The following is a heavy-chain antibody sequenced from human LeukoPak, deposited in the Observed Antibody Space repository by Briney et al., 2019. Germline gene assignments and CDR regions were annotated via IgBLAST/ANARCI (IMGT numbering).Heavy chain of an antibody. CDR1: GFTFSSYA. D-gene: IGHD1-26*01. CDR3: ARTWELLMVGGHDY. V-gene: IGHV3-23*01. Sequence: PGGSLRLSCAASGFTFSSYAMSWVRQAPGKGLEWVSAISGSGGSTYYADSVKGRFTISRDNSKNTLYLQMNSLRAEDTAVYYCARTWELLMVGGHDYWGQGTLVTVSS. CDR2: ISGSGGST. J-gene: IGHJ4*02.